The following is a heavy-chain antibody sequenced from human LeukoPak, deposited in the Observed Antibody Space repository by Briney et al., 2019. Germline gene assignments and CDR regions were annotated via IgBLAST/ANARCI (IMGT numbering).Heavy chain of an antibody. V-gene: IGHV1-18*01. Sequence: GSSVQVSCTASGFTFGTDAVSWVRQAPGQGLEWMGWISAYNGNTNYAQKLQGRVTMTTDTSTSTAYMELRSLRSDDTAVYYCARDSKEPGGYYYYGMDVWGQGTTVTVSS. D-gene: IGHD2/OR15-2a*01. CDR1: GFTFGTDA. CDR2: ISAYNGNT. J-gene: IGHJ6*02. CDR3: ARDSKEPGGYYYYGMDV.